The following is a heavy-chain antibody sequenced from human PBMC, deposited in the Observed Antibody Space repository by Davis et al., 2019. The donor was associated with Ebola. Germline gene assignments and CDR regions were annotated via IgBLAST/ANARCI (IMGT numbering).Heavy chain of an antibody. J-gene: IGHJ3*02. V-gene: IGHV3-21*01. D-gene: IGHD2-15*01. CDR1: VITFSSYA. CDR3: AAADIVVVVDGTSYPHAFDT. CDR2: ISSDSDYI. Sequence: PGGSLRLSCADSVITFSSYAMTWVRQAPGKGLEWVSSISSDSDYIYYADSMKGLFTISRDNAKNSLFLQMNSLRAEDTAVYYCAAADIVVVVDGTSYPHAFDTWGQGTVVTVSS.